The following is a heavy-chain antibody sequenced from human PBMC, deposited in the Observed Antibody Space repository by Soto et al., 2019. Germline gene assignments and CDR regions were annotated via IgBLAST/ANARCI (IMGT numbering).Heavy chain of an antibody. Sequence: QVQLVESGGGVVQPGRSLRLSCAASGFTFSSYGMHWVRQAPGKGLEWVAVISYDGSNKYYADSVKGRFTISRDNSKNTLYLQMNSLRAEDTAVYYCAKDQTVAGNSYYYYGMDVWGLGTTVTVSS. CDR3: AKDQTVAGNSYYYYGMDV. V-gene: IGHV3-30*18. J-gene: IGHJ6*02. CDR1: GFTFSSYG. CDR2: ISYDGSNK. D-gene: IGHD6-19*01.